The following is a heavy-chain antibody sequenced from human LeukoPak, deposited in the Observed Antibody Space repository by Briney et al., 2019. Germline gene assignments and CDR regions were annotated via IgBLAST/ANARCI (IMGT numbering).Heavy chain of an antibody. V-gene: IGHV3-21*04. CDR3: ARVGLDNTGWHISWFDP. CDR2: ISSSSSYI. D-gene: IGHD6-19*01. J-gene: IGHJ5*02. CDR1: GFTFSSYS. Sequence: PGGSLRLSCAAFGFTFSSYSMNWVRQAPGKGLEWVSSISSSSSYIYYADSVEGRFTISRDNAKNSLYLQMDSLRAEDTAIYYCARVGLDNTGWHISWFDPWGQGTRVTVSS.